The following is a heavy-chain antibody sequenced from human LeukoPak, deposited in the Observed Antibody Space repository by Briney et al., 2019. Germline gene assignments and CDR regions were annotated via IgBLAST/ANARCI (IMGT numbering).Heavy chain of an antibody. CDR1: GGSISCYY. J-gene: IGHJ4*02. CDR2: IYYSGST. V-gene: IGHV4-59*01. D-gene: IGHD6-13*01. Sequence: PSETLSLTCTVSGGSISCYYWSWIRQPPGKGLEWIGYIYYSGSTNYNPSLKSRVTILVDTSKNQFSLKLSSVTAADTAVYYCARGHSTSWYFDYWGQGTLVTVSS. CDR3: ARGHSTSWYFDY.